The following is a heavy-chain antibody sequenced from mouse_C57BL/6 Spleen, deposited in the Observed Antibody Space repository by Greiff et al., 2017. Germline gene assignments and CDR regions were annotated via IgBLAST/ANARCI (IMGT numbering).Heavy chain of an antibody. Sequence: VQLQQSDAELVKPGASVKISCKVSGYTFTDHTIHWMKQRPEQGLEWIGYIYPRDGSTKYNEKFKGKATLTADKSSSTAYMQLNSLTSEDSAVXFCARANDYDAAWFAYWGQGTLVTVSA. V-gene: IGHV1-78*01. D-gene: IGHD2-4*01. CDR3: ARANDYDAAWFAY. CDR2: IYPRDGST. CDR1: GYTFTDHT. J-gene: IGHJ3*01.